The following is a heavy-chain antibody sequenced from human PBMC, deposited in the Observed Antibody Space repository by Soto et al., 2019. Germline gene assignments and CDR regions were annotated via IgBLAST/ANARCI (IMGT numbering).Heavy chain of an antibody. CDR1: GFTFSDYY. J-gene: IGHJ4*02. V-gene: IGHV3-11*06. D-gene: IGHD6-19*01. Sequence: QVQLVESGGGLVKPGGSLRLSCAASGFTFSDYYMSWVRQAPGKGLEWVSYISSSSKYTNYVDSVKGRFTISRDNARNSLYLQMNSLRAEDTAVYYCAREGIAVAEPADYWGQETLVTVSS. CDR3: AREGIAVAEPADY. CDR2: ISSSSKYT.